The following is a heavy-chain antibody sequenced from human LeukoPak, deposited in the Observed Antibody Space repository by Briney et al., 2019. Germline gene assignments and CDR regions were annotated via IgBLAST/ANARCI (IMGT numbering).Heavy chain of an antibody. V-gene: IGHV3-23*01. Sequence: GGSLRLPCAASGFTFTSYAMSWVRQAPGKGLEWVSSISGNGDSRNYADSVKGRFTISRDNSKSTLYLEMNSLRAEDTAIYYCATYRQVLLPFESWGQGTLVTVSS. CDR3: ATYRQVLLPFES. CDR1: GFTFTSYA. J-gene: IGHJ4*02. D-gene: IGHD2-8*02. CDR2: ISGNGDSR.